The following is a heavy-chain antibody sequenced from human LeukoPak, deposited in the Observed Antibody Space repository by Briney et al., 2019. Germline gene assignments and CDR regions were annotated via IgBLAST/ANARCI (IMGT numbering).Heavy chain of an antibody. Sequence: GASVKVSCKASGYTFTSYGISWVRQAPGQGLEWMGWISAYNGNTNYAQKLQGRVTMTTDTSTSTAYMELRSLRSDDTAVYYCAREKRSGYYGYYFDYWGQGTLVTVSS. CDR2: ISAYNGNT. CDR1: GYTFTSYG. J-gene: IGHJ4*02. V-gene: IGHV1-18*01. D-gene: IGHD3-10*01. CDR3: AREKRSGYYGYYFDY.